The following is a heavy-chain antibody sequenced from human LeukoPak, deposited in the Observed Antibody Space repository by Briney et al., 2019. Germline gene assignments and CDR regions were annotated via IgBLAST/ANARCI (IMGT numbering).Heavy chain of an antibody. D-gene: IGHD3-10*01. CDR3: ARGFQGSGSYTY. V-gene: IGHV1-18*01. Sequence: ASVKVSCKASGYTFTSYGISWVRPAPGQGLEGMGWISAYNGNTNYAQKFQGRVTMTRNTSISTAYMELSSLRSEDTAVYYCARGFQGSGSYTYWGQGTLVTVSS. J-gene: IGHJ4*02. CDR2: ISAYNGNT. CDR1: GYTFTSYG.